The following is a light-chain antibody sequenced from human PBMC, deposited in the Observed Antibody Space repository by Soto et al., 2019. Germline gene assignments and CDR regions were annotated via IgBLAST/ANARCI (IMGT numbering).Light chain of an antibody. J-gene: IGKJ3*01. CDR1: QSVSSKY. CDR2: GTS. Sequence: EIVLTQSPGTLSLSPVERATLSFRSSQSVSSKYLAWYQQKPGQAPRVLIYGTSIRASGVPERFSGGGSGTDFTLTITRLEPEDFAVYYCQQYGSSLFTFGPGTKVDIK. V-gene: IGKV3-20*01. CDR3: QQYGSSLFT.